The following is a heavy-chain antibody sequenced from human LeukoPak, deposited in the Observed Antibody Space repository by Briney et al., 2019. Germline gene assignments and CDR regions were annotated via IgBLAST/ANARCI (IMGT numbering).Heavy chain of an antibody. D-gene: IGHD6-13*01. J-gene: IGHJ6*02. V-gene: IGHV4-4*07. CDR2: IYTSGST. CDR1: GGSISSYY. Sequence: PSETLSLTCTVSGGSISSYYWSWIRQPAGKGLEWIGRIYTSGSTNYNPSLKGRVTMSVDTSKNQFALKLSSAAAADTAVYYCARHTSSRYYYALDVWGQGTTVTVSS. CDR3: ARHTSSRYYYALDV.